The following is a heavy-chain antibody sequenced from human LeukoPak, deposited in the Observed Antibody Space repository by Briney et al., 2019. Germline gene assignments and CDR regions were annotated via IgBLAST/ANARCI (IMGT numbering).Heavy chain of an antibody. V-gene: IGHV3-74*03. Sequence: HPGGSLRLSCAASGFTFTNFRMHWVRQAPGKGLVWVSSVDRDGSVIKYADSVKGRFTISRDNAKSLLYLQMNSLRAEDTAVYYCARDQGTTSLYYYYGMDVWGQGTTVTVSS. CDR1: GFTFTNFR. CDR3: ARDQGTTSLYYYYGMDV. J-gene: IGHJ6*02. D-gene: IGHD4-17*01. CDR2: VDRDGSVI.